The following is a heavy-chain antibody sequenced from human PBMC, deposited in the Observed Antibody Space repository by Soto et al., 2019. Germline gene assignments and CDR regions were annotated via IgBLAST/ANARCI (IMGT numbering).Heavy chain of an antibody. J-gene: IGHJ4*02. D-gene: IGHD3-16*01. CDR1: GYTFTSYG. CDR2: INPYNGNT. Sequence: QVQLVQSGAEVKKPGASVKVSCKASGYTFTSYGISWVRQAPGQGLEWMGWINPYNGNTNYAQKLQGRVTMTTDTYTNTADMELRSLRSDDTAVYYCARDWFGIDYWGQGTLVTVSS. CDR3: ARDWFGIDY. V-gene: IGHV1-18*01.